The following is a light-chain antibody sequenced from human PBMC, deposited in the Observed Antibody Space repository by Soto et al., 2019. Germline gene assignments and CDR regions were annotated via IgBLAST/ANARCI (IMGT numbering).Light chain of an antibody. CDR1: QSLFSSSNNKNF. CDR2: WAS. J-gene: IGKJ4*01. V-gene: IGKV4-1*01. Sequence: DIVMTQSPDSLAVSLGERATINCRSSQSLFSSSNNKNFLGWFQQKAGQPPKRLIYWASTRESGVPDRFSGSGSGTDFTLTISSLQAEDVAVYYCQQYYSSPLTFGGETKVEIK. CDR3: QQYYSSPLT.